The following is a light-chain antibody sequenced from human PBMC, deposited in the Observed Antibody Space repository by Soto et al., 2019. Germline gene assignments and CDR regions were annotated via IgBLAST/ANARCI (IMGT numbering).Light chain of an antibody. CDR1: QSVLYSSNNKNY. J-gene: IGKJ2*01. Sequence: DIVMTQSPDSLAVSLGERATINCKSSQSVLYSSNNKNYLAWYQQKPGQPPKLLIYWASTRESGVPDRFSGRGSGTNFTPTFATLQLEDVEVIYGHQYIITPYTLAQGPK. V-gene: IGKV4-1*01. CDR2: WAS. CDR3: HQYIITPYT.